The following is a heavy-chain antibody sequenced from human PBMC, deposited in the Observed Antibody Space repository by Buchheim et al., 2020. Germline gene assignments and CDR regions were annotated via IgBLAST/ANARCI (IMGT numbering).Heavy chain of an antibody. V-gene: IGHV4-59*01. D-gene: IGHD5-12*01. J-gene: IGHJ4*02. Sequence: QVQLQESGPGLVKPSETLSLTCTVSGGSISSYYWSWIRQPPGKGLEWIGYIYYSGSTNYNPSLKSRVTITVDTSKNQFPLKLSSVTAADTAVYYCAGAARLGGYDVDYFDYWGQGTL. CDR2: IYYSGST. CDR3: AGAARLGGYDVDYFDY. CDR1: GGSISSYY.